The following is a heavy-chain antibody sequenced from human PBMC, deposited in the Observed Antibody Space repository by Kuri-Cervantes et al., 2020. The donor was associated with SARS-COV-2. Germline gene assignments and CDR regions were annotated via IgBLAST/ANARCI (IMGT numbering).Heavy chain of an antibody. J-gene: IGHJ3*02. Sequence: GGSLRLSCAASGFTVSSNYMSWVRQAPGKGLEWVSVIYSGGSASYADSVKGRFTISRDNSRNTLYLQMNSLRAEDTAVYYCARSTPFRRLVVTSQGGAFDIWGQGTMVTVSS. V-gene: IGHV3-53*01. D-gene: IGHD3-22*01. CDR2: IYSGGSA. CDR3: ARSTPFRRLVVTSQGGAFDI. CDR1: GFTVSSNY.